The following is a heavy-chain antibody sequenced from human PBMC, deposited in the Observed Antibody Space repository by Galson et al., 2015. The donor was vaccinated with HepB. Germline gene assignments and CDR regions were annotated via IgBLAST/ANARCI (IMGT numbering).Heavy chain of an antibody. CDR1: GFSLSASGVG. CDR2: IYSDDNR. V-gene: IGHV2-5*02. CDR3: GHRPVGGSFLDY. J-gene: IGHJ4*02. Sequence: PALVKPTQTLTLTCTFSGFSLSASGVGVAWIRQPPGKALEWLALIYSDDNRHYSPSLKTRLTITKDTSKNHVVLTLTNMDPVDTATYYCGHRPVGGSFLDYWGQGTLVTVSS. D-gene: IGHD1-26*01.